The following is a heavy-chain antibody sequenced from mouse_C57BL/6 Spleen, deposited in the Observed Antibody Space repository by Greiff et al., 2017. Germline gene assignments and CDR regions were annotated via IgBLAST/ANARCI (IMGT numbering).Heavy chain of an antibody. D-gene: IGHD3-2*02. Sequence: VHVKQSGAELVRPGASVKLSCTASGFNIKDDYMHWVKQRPEQGLEWIGWIDPENGDTEYASKFQGKATITADTSSNTAYLQLSSLTSEDTAVYYCTTASDSSGYVFAYWGQGTLVTVSA. CDR2: IDPENGDT. CDR3: TTASDSSGYVFAY. CDR1: GFNIKDDY. J-gene: IGHJ3*01. V-gene: IGHV14-4*01.